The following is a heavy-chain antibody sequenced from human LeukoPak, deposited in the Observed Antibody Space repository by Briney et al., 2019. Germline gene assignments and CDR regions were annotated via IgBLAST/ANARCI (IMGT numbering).Heavy chain of an antibody. D-gene: IGHD3-10*01. CDR1: GFTFSSYS. CDR3: AKGHYYGSGRQEPPSAEYFQH. Sequence: PGGSLRLSCAASGFTFSSYSMNWVRQAPGKGLEWVAVISYDGSNKYYADSVKGRFTISRDNSKNTLYLQMNSLRAEDTAVYYCAKGHYYGSGRQEPPSAEYFQHWGQGTLVTVSS. V-gene: IGHV3-30*18. CDR2: ISYDGSNK. J-gene: IGHJ1*01.